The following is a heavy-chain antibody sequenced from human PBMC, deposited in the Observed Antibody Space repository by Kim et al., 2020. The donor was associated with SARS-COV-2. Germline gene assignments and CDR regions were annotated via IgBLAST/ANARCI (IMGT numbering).Heavy chain of an antibody. V-gene: IGHV3-30*04. Sequence: GGSLRLSCAASGFTFSSYAMHWVRQAPGKGLEWVAVISYDGSNKYYADSVKGRFTISRDNSKNTLYLQMNSLRAEDTAVYYCAREKTYYDMLTGLGLWAESCYCYYYYGMDVWGQGTTVTVSS. J-gene: IGHJ6*02. D-gene: IGHD3-9*01. CDR3: AREKTYYDMLTGLGLWAESCYCYYYYGMDV. CDR2: ISYDGSNK. CDR1: GFTFSSYA.